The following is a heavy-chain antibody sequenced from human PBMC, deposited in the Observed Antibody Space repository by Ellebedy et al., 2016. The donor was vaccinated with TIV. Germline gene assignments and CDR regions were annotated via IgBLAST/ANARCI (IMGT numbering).Heavy chain of an antibody. CDR1: GGSISSGGYY. CDR3: ARDSSGFGELFNDY. J-gene: IGHJ4*02. CDR2: IYYSGST. V-gene: IGHV4-31*03. D-gene: IGHD3-10*01. Sequence: SETLSLXXTVSGGSISSGGYYWSWIRQHPGKGLEWIGYIYYSGSTYYNPSLKSRVTISVDTSKNQFSLKLSSVTAADTAVYYCARDSSGFGELFNDYWGQGTLVTVSS.